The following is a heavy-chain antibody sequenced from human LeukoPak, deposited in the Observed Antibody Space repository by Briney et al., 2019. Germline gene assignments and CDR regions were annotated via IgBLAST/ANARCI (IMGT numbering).Heavy chain of an antibody. CDR1: GFTFSNYA. Sequence: GGSLRLSCAASGFTFSNYAMHWVRQTPGKGLEWVAIISYDGSNKYYADSVKGRFTISKDNSKNTLYLQMNSLRAEDTAVYYCARSRTGYQTAGFDYWGQGTLVTVSS. CDR2: ISYDGSNK. V-gene: IGHV3-30-3*01. CDR3: ARSRTGYQTAGFDY. J-gene: IGHJ4*02. D-gene: IGHD2-2*01.